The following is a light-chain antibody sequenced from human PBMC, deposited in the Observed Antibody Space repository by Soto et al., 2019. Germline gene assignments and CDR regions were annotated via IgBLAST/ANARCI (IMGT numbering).Light chain of an antibody. V-gene: IGKV1-5*01. CDR2: DAS. J-gene: IGKJ2*01. CDR1: QNISYW. Sequence: DIQMTQSPSTLSASVGDGVTITCRASQNISYWLACYQQSPGKAPKFLMYDASSLETGVPSRFSGSGSGTEFTLSIRSLQPYDSATSYCRQYDSSSRTFGKGNNLEIK. CDR3: RQYDSSSRT.